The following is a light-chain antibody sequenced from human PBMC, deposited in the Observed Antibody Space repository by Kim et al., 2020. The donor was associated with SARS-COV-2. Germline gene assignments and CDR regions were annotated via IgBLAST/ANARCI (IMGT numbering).Light chain of an antibody. J-gene: IGKJ2*01. V-gene: IGKV3-20*01. Sequence: SPGERATLSCRASQSVSSSYLAWYQQNPGQAPRLLIYGASSRATGIPDRFSGSGSGTDFTLTISRLEPEDFAVYYCQQYGSSSYTFGQGTKLEI. CDR1: QSVSSSY. CDR2: GAS. CDR3: QQYGSSSYT.